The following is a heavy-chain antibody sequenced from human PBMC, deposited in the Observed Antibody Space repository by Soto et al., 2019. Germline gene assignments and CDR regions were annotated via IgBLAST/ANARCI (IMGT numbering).Heavy chain of an antibody. D-gene: IGHD1-26*01. Sequence: QVQLVQSGAEVKKPGSSVKVSCKASGGTFSSYAISWVRQAPGQGLEWMGGIIPIFGTANYAQKFQGRVTIAADESTSTAYMGLSSLRSEDTAVYYCAREGRVAVGATGSYYYYYGMDVWGEGTTVTVSS. CDR1: GGTFSSYA. CDR3: AREGRVAVGATGSYYYYYGMDV. V-gene: IGHV1-69*01. J-gene: IGHJ6*04. CDR2: IIPIFGTA.